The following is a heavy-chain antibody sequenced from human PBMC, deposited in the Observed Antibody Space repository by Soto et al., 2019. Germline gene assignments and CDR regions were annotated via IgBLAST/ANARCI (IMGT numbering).Heavy chain of an antibody. Sequence: ASVKVSCRASGYTFSTYGITWVRQAPEQGLEWMGWISVYNAKTHYAQSPQDRVTMTTDTSTNTAYMELRSLRSDDTAVYYCARVSLLLWFGEFLANWFDPWGQGTLVTVSS. D-gene: IGHD3-10*01. CDR3: ARVSLLLWFGEFLANWFDP. CDR2: ISVYNAKT. V-gene: IGHV1-18*01. J-gene: IGHJ5*02. CDR1: GYTFSTYG.